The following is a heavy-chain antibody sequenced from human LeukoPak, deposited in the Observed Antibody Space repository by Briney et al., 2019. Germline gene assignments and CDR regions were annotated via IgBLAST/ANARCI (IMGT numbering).Heavy chain of an antibody. CDR2: INCNSGGT. V-gene: IGHV1-2*02. D-gene: IGHD3-22*01. J-gene: IGHJ4*02. Sequence: ASVKVSCKASGYTFTDYYIHWVRQAPGHGLEWMGWINCNSGGTNYAQKFQGRVTMTRDTSISTAYMELSRLRSDDTAVYYCARGYYDSSGYPLDYWGQGTLVTVSS. CDR3: ARGYYDSSGYPLDY. CDR1: GYTFTDYY.